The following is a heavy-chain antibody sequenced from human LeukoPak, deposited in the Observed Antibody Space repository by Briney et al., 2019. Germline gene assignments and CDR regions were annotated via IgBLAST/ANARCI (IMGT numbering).Heavy chain of an antibody. CDR1: GFTFSSYS. D-gene: IGHD3-3*01. J-gene: IGHJ5*02. V-gene: IGHV3-23*01. Sequence: PGGPLRLSCAASGFTFSSYSMNWVRQAPGKGLEWVSAISGSGGSTYYADSVKGRFTISRDNSKNTLYLQMNSLRAEDTAVYYCAKQGEWLITLSNWFDPWGQGTLVTASS. CDR3: AKQGEWLITLSNWFDP. CDR2: ISGSGGST.